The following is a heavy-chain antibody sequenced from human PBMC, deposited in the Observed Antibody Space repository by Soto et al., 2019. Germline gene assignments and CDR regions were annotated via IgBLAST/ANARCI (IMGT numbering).Heavy chain of an antibody. CDR3: ARARGGDSGDYASLFDR. CDR1: GGSVSIGDYL. V-gene: IGHV4-30-4*01. D-gene: IGHD4-17*01. Sequence: TLSLTCTVFGGSVSIGDYLWSWIRQRPGKGLEWIGYIHDSGNTYYNPSLKSRVTISLDTPKNQFSLKVTSMTAADTAVYFCARARGGDSGDYASLFDRWGQGTLVTVSS. J-gene: IGHJ5*02. CDR2: IHDSGNT.